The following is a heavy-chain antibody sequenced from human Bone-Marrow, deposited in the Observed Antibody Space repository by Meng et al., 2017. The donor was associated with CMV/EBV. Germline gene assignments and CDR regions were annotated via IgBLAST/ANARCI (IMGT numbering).Heavy chain of an antibody. D-gene: IGHD3-16*01. Sequence: GESLKNSGAASGFTFSDYYMSWIRQAPGKGLEWVSYISSSGSTIYYADSVKGRFTISRDNAKNSQYLQMNSLRAEDTAVYYCARDLAGDAFDIWRQGTMVTVSS. CDR2: ISSSGSTI. CDR3: ARDLAGDAFDI. V-gene: IGHV3-11*04. J-gene: IGHJ3*02. CDR1: GFTFSDYY.